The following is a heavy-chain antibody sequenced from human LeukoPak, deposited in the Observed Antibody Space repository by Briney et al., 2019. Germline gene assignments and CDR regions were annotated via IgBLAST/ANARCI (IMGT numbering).Heavy chain of an antibody. V-gene: IGHV3-7*01. J-gene: IGHJ4*02. CDR2: IKQDGSDK. Sequence: GDSLRLSCAASGFTFTKYWMTWVRQGPGKGLEWVGNIKQDGSDKNYMDSVKGRFTISRDNTKNSVYLQMSSLRAEDTAVYYCAREVWGPEYWGQGTLVTVSS. D-gene: IGHD1-14*01. CDR3: AREVWGPEY. CDR1: GFTFTKYW.